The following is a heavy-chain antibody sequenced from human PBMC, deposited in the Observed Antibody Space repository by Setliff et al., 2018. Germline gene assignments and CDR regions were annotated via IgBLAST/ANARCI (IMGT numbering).Heavy chain of an antibody. CDR1: GGSISSSSYY. J-gene: IGHJ4*02. D-gene: IGHD6-6*01. CDR3: ARDLPKYSSSSVDNYLDY. V-gene: IGHV4-39*02. Sequence: SETLSLTCTVSGGSISSSSYYWGWIRQPPGKGLEWIGSIYYSGSTYYNPSLKSRVTISVDTSKNQFSLKLGSVTAADTAVYYCARDLPKYSSSSVDNYLDYWGQGTLVTVSS. CDR2: IYYSGST.